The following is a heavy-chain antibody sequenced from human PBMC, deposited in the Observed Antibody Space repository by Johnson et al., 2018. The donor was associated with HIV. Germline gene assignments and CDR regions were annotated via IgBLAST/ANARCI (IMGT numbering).Heavy chain of an antibody. Sequence: EKLVEAGGGLVAPGGSLRLSCAASGFSFRNAWMSWVRQAPGKGLEWVGRGKNKADGGTIDYAAPGKGRCFISRDDSKNTLYLQMNSLKTEDTAVYYCTTARNRLWSSSGWAGFWAFDIWGQGTMVTVSS. CDR2: GKNKADGGTI. V-gene: IGHV3-15*05. CDR1: GFSFRNAW. D-gene: IGHD6-19*01. CDR3: TTARNRLWSSSGWAGFWAFDI. J-gene: IGHJ3*02.